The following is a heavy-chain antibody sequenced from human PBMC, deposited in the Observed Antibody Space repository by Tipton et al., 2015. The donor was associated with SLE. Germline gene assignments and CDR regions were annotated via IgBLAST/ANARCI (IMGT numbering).Heavy chain of an antibody. CDR1: GGSISSGDYY. V-gene: IGHV4-30-4*01. J-gene: IGHJ4*02. D-gene: IGHD6-19*01. CDR3: ASQKYSSGWVDY. Sequence: LRLSCTVSGGSISSGDYYWSWIRQPPGKGLEWIGYTYYSGSTYYNPSLKSRVTISVDTSKNQFSLKLSSVTAADTAVYYCASQKYSSGWVDYWGQGTLVTVSS. CDR2: TYYSGST.